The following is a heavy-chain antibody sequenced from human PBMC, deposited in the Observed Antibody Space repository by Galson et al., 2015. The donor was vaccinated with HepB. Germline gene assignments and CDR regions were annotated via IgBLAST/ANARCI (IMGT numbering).Heavy chain of an antibody. J-gene: IGHJ4*02. CDR2: IYYSGTT. CDR3: ARLDYSTSSFY. V-gene: IGHV4-39*01. D-gene: IGHD6-6*01. CDR1: GGSISRDNFY. Sequence: LSLTCTVSGGSISRDNFYWGWIRQPPGKGLEWIGTIYYSGTTYYNPSLKSRVTISVHTSKNQFSLKLSSVTAADTAVYYCARLDYSTSSFYWGQGTLVTVSS.